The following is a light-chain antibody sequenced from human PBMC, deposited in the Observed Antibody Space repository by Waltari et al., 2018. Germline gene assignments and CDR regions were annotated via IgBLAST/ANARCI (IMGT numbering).Light chain of an antibody. CDR3: QQSKIWPA. CDR2: GAS. V-gene: IGKV3-15*01. CDR1: QGISSD. J-gene: IGKJ1*01. Sequence: EIVMTQSPATLSVFRGERATLSCRASQGISSDLAWYQQKPGQAPRLFIFGASTRATGVPARFSGSGSGTEFTLTISSLQSEDFGVYYCQQSKIWPAFGQGTKVEIK.